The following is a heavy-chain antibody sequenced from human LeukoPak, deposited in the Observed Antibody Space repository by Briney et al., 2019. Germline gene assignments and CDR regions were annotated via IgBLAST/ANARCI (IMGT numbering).Heavy chain of an antibody. J-gene: IGHJ4*02. CDR1: GFTFSSYA. CDR2: ISGSGGST. D-gene: IGHD1-1*01. Sequence: GGSLRLSCAASGFTFSSYAMSWVRQAPGKGLEWVSAISGSGGSTYYADSVKGRFTISRDNSKNTLYLQMNGLRAEDTAVYYCAKDPGYNWNADYFDYWGQGTLVTVSS. CDR3: AKDPGYNWNADYFDY. V-gene: IGHV3-23*01.